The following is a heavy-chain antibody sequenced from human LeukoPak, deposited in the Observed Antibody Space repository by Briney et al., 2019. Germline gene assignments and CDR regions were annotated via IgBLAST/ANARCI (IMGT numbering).Heavy chain of an antibody. CDR1: GGTFSSYA. V-gene: IGHV1-69*04. CDR2: IIPILGIA. D-gene: IGHD5-24*01. CDR3: ASDLVMATSALGY. Sequence: SVKVSCKASGGTFSSYAISWVRQAPGQGLEWMGRIIPILGIANYAQKFQGRVTITADKSTSTAYMELSSLRSEDTAVYYCASDLVMATSALGYWGQGTLVTVSS. J-gene: IGHJ4*02.